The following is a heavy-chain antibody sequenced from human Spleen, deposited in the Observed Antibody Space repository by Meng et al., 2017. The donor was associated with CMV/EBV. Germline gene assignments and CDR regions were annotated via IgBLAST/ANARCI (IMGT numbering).Heavy chain of an antibody. V-gene: IGHV3-7*01. CDR1: GFSFNTYW. CDR2: IKQDGSEK. D-gene: IGHD6-19*01. Sequence: GGSLRLSCVASGFSFNTYWMSWVRQSPGKGLQWVANIKQDGSEKHYVDSAKGRFTISRDNAKNSLYLQMNSLRVEDTAVYYCATGVAGTRGNWGQGTLVTVSS. J-gene: IGHJ4*02. CDR3: ATGVAGTRGN.